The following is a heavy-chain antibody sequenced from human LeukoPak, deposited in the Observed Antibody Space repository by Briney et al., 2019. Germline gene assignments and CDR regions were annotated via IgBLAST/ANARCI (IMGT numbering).Heavy chain of an antibody. Sequence: PGGSLRLSCAASGFTFSNYAMTGVRQAPGKGLESVSVISGTGAFTYYADSVKGRFTISRDNSKNTLYLQMNSLRAEDTTIYYCAKGHSDYGTGFDLWGRGTLVTVSS. V-gene: IGHV3-23*01. CDR1: GFTFSNYA. J-gene: IGHJ4*02. CDR3: AKGHSDYGTGFDL. D-gene: IGHD4-17*01. CDR2: ISGTGAFT.